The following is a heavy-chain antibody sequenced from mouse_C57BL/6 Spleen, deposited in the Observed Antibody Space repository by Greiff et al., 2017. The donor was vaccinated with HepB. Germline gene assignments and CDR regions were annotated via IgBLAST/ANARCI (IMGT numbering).Heavy chain of an antibody. CDR3: ARDGNSAWIAY. CDR1: GYTFTSYW. V-gene: IGHV1-52*01. Sequence: QVQLQQPGAELVRPGSSVKLSCKASGYTFTSYWMHWVKQRPIQGLEWIGNIDPSDSETHYNQKFKDKATLTVDKSSSTAYMQLSSLTSEDSAVYDCARDGNSAWIAYWGQGTLVTVSA. CDR2: IDPSDSET. D-gene: IGHD2-1*01. J-gene: IGHJ3*01.